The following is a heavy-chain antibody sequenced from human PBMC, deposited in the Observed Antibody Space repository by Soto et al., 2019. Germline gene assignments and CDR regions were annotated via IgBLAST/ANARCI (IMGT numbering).Heavy chain of an antibody. CDR3: ARALGYYDSSGYYRCY. J-gene: IGHJ4*02. D-gene: IGHD3-22*01. Sequence: QVQLVESGGGVVQPGRSLRLSCAASGFTFSSYAMHWVRQAPGKGLEWVAVISYDGSNKYYADSVKGRFTISRDNSKNTLYLQMNSLRAEDTAVYYCARALGYYDSSGYYRCYWGQGTLVTVSS. CDR1: GFTFSSYA. CDR2: ISYDGSNK. V-gene: IGHV3-30-3*01.